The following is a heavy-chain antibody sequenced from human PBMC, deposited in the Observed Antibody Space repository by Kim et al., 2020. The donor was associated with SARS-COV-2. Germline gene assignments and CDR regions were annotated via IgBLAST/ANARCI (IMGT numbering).Heavy chain of an antibody. CDR3: AGDSRDTVLSPGYAFDI. Sequence: SVKVSCRASGGIFSSNAINWVRQAPGQGLEWMGGIVPMFGTVNSAQKFQGRVTITADESTTTAYMDLSSLRSDDTAVYYCAGDSRDTVLSPGYAFDIWGQGTMVTVSS. J-gene: IGHJ3*02. V-gene: IGHV1-69*13. CDR2: IVPMFGTV. CDR1: GGIFSSNA. D-gene: IGHD4-17*01.